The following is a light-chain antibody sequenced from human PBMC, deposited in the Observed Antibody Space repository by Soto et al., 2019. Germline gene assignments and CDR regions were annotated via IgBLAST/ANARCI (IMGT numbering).Light chain of an antibody. J-gene: IGKJ5*01. Sequence: DIQMTQSPSSLSASVGDRVTITCQASLDIITLLNWYQEKPGQTPKLLIFDASNLEVGVPSRFSGGGSGTHFTLTITSLQPEDVATYYCQQYENLPITFGQGTQLEIK. CDR1: LDIITL. CDR3: QQYENLPIT. V-gene: IGKV1-33*01. CDR2: DAS.